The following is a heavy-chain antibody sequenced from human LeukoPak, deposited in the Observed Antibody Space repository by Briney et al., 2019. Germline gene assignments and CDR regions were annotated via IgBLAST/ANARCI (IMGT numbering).Heavy chain of an antibody. Sequence: ASVKVSCKVSGYTLTELSMHWVRQAPGKGLEWMGGFDPEDGETIYAQKFQGRVTMTEDTSTDTAYMELSSLRSEDTAVYYCATYDPTLGELFSRRTYYYYGMDVWGQGTTVTVSS. J-gene: IGHJ6*02. V-gene: IGHV1-24*01. CDR2: FDPEDGET. CDR1: GYTLTELS. CDR3: ATYDPTLGELFSRRTYYYYGMDV. D-gene: IGHD3-10*01.